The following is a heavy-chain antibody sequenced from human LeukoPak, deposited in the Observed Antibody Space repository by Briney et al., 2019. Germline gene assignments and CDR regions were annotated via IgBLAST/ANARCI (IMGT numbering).Heavy chain of an antibody. Sequence: PSETLSLTCAVYGGSFSGYDWSWIRQPPGKGLEWIGEINHSGSTNYNPSLKSRVTISVDRSKNQFSLKLSSVTAADTAVYYCARDGPFYGLDYWGQGTLVTVSS. D-gene: IGHD3-16*01. CDR3: ARDGPFYGLDY. J-gene: IGHJ4*02. CDR1: GGSFSGYD. V-gene: IGHV4-34*01. CDR2: INHSGST.